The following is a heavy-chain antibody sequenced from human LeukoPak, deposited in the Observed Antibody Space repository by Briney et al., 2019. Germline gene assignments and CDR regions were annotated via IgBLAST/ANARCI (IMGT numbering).Heavy chain of an antibody. J-gene: IGHJ6*03. Sequence: GSSVKVSCKASGGTFSSYTISWVRQAPGQALEWMGRIIPILGIANYAQKFQGRVTITADKSTSTAYMELSSLRSEDTAVYYCASIGSGSYYYYYYMDVWGKGTTVTVS. CDR1: GGTFSSYT. V-gene: IGHV1-69*02. CDR2: IIPILGIA. CDR3: ASIGSGSYYYYYYMDV. D-gene: IGHD3-10*01.